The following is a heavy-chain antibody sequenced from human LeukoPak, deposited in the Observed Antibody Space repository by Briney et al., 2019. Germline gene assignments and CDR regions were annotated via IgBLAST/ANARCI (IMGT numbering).Heavy chain of an antibody. CDR1: GYTFTGYY. Sequence: ASVKVSCKASGYTFTGYYMHWVRQAPGQGLEWMGWINPNSGGTNYAQKFQGRVTMTRDTSISTAYMELSRLRSDDTAVYYCARATVAGTELFDYWGQGTPVTVSS. CDR2: INPNSGGT. V-gene: IGHV1-2*02. D-gene: IGHD6-19*01. CDR3: ARATVAGTELFDY. J-gene: IGHJ4*02.